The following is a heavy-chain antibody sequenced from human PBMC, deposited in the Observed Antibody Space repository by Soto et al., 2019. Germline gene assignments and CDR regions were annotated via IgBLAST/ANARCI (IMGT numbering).Heavy chain of an antibody. V-gene: IGHV3-30-3*01. J-gene: IGHJ4*02. Sequence: QVQLVESGGGVVQPGRSLRLSCAASGFTFSSYAMHWVRQAPGKGLEWLAVISYDESNKYYADSVKGRFTISRDNSKNTLYLQMNSLRAEDTAVYYCASSTIAQHVGGTLDYWGQGTLVTVYS. D-gene: IGHD5-12*01. CDR2: ISYDESNK. CDR1: GFTFSSYA. CDR3: ASSTIAQHVGGTLDY.